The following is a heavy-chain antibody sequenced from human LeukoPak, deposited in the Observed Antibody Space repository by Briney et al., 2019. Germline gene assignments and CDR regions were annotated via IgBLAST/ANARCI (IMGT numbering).Heavy chain of an antibody. Sequence: SETLSLTCTVSGASISSSSYYWGWIRQPPGKGLEWIGNIFYSGSTYYNPSLKSRVTISVDTSKNQFSLKLSSVTAEDTAVYYCARDLNLDYWGQGTLVTVSS. V-gene: IGHV4-39*07. CDR1: GASISSSSYY. CDR3: ARDLNLDY. D-gene: IGHD1-14*01. CDR2: IFYSGST. J-gene: IGHJ4*02.